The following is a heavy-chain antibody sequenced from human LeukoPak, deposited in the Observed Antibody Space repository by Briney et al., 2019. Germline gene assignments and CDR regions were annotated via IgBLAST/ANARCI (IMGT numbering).Heavy chain of an antibody. D-gene: IGHD3-10*01. V-gene: IGHV1-2*02. CDR1: GYTFTGYY. J-gene: IGHJ5*02. Sequence: GASVKVSCKASGYTFTGYYMHWVRQAPGQGLEWMGWINPNSGGTNYAQKFQGRVTMTRDTSISTPYMELSRLRSDDTAVYYCAREAPSYYYGSGSNEGWFDPWGQGTLVTVSS. CDR3: AREAPSYYYGSGSNEGWFDP. CDR2: INPNSGGT.